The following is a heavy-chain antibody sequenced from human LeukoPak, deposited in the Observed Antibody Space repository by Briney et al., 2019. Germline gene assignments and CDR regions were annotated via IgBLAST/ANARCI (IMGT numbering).Heavy chain of an antibody. CDR1: GGSFSGYY. D-gene: IGHD5-12*01. CDR2: INHSGST. Sequence: SETLSLTCAVYGGSFSGYYWSWIRQPPGKGLEWIGEINHSGSTNYNPSLKSRVTISVDTSKNQFSLKLSSVTAADTAVYYCARGRDGNTWIFDYWGQGTLVTVSS. V-gene: IGHV4-34*01. J-gene: IGHJ4*02. CDR3: ARGRDGNTWIFDY.